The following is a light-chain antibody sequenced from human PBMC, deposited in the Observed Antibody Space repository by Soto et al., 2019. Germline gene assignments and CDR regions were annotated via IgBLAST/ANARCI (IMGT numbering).Light chain of an antibody. V-gene: IGKV3-20*01. CDR1: HSVSXGY. Sequence: EIVMTQSPATLSVSPGERATLSCRSSHSVSXGYLPCXXRXPXQPXXXRVYSXXXGATGIPDRFSGSGSGTDFTLTISRLEPEDLAVYCCQQYGSSPRNFSQGTKVDIK. CDR3: QQYGSSPRN. J-gene: IGKJ1*01. CDR2: SXX.